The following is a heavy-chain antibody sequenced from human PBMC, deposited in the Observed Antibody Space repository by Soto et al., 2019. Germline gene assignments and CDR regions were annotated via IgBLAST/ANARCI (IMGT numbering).Heavy chain of an antibody. CDR2: IKQDGSEK. CDR1: GFTFSSYW. V-gene: IGHV3-7*03. D-gene: IGHD3-22*01. Sequence: GGSLRLSCAASGFTFSSYWMSWVRQAPGKGLEWVANIKQDGSEKYYVDSAKGRFTISRDNAKNSLYLQMNSLRAEDTAMYYCAREKPSSPYYYDSSGYSDYWGQGTLVTVSS. J-gene: IGHJ4*02. CDR3: AREKPSSPYYYDSSGYSDY.